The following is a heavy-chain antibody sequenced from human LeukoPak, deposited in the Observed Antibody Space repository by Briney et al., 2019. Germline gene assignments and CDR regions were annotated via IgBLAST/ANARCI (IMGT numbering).Heavy chain of an antibody. Sequence: GRSLRLSCAASGFTFSSYGMHWVRQAPGKGLEWVAVIWYDGSNKYYADSVKGRFTISRDNSKNTLYLQMNSLRAEDTAVYYCARDPRRGSAATRPDWFDPWGQGTLVTVSS. CDR3: ARDPRRGSAATRPDWFDP. V-gene: IGHV3-33*01. CDR2: IWYDGSNK. D-gene: IGHD2-15*01. CDR1: GFTFSSYG. J-gene: IGHJ5*02.